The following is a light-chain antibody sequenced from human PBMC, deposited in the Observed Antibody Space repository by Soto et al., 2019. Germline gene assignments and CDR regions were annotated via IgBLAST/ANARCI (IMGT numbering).Light chain of an antibody. V-gene: IGKV3-20*01. CDR2: GAS. CDR3: QQYGSSRWT. J-gene: IGKJ1*01. CDR1: QSVSSNY. Sequence: EIGFSQSPCTLSLSPGERATLSCRASQSVSSNYLAWYQQKPGQAPRLLIYGASSRATGIPDRFSGSGSGTDFTLTINKLEPEDFAVYYCQQYGSSRWTFGQGTKVDI.